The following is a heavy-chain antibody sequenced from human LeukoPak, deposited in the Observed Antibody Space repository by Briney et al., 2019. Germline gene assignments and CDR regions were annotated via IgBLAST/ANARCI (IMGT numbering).Heavy chain of an antibody. Sequence: SETLSLTCTVSGGSISSGSYYWSWIRQPAGKGLEWIGRIYTSGSTNYNPSLKSRVTISVDTSKNQFSLKLSSVTAADTAVYYCARGFVGDGYNSPWGQGTLVTVSS. J-gene: IGHJ5*02. V-gene: IGHV4-61*02. CDR2: IYTSGST. CDR1: GGSISSGSYY. D-gene: IGHD5-24*01. CDR3: ARGFVGDGYNSP.